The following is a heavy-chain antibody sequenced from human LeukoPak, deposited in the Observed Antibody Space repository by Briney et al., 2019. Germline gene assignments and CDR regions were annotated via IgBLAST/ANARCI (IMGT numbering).Heavy chain of an antibody. CDR2: IYYSGTT. CDR3: ARVARKHATVTTSVDY. Sequence: PSETLSLTCTVSGGSISSYYWSWIRQPPGRGLEWIGYIYYSGTTNYNPSLKSRVTISVDTSKNQFSLRLSSVTAADTAVYYCARVARKHATVTTSVDYWGQGTLVTVSS. J-gene: IGHJ4*02. CDR1: GGSISSYY. V-gene: IGHV4-59*08. D-gene: IGHD4-17*01.